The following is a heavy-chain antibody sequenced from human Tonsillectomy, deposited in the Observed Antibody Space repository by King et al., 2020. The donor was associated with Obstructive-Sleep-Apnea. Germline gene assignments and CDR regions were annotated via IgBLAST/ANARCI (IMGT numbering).Heavy chain of an antibody. CDR2: RTSNSGDT. CDR3: VRSPPFDD. CDR1: GYTFDRYV. Sequence: QLVQSGAEVKKPGASVRVSCKASGYTFDRYVINWVRQATGQGLEWMGWRTSNSGDTGYAQEFQGRVTMTRNNSISTTYMVLSSLTSEDTAVYYCVRSPPFDDWGQGTLVTVSS. J-gene: IGHJ4*02. V-gene: IGHV1-8*01.